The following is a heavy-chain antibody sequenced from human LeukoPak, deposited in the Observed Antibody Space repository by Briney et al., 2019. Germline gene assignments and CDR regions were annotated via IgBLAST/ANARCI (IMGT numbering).Heavy chain of an antibody. Sequence: GASVKVSCKASGYTFSSYYIHWARQAPGQGLEWMGIINPSGGSTSYAQKFQGRVSMTRDTSTSTVYMELSSLRSEDTAVYYCARGKWELLWLLFWGQGTLVTVSS. CDR1: GYTFSSYY. CDR2: INPSGGST. V-gene: IGHV1-46*01. D-gene: IGHD1-26*01. CDR3: ARGKWELLWLLF. J-gene: IGHJ4*02.